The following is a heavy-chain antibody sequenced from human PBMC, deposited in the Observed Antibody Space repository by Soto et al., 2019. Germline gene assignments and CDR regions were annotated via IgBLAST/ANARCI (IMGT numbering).Heavy chain of an antibody. D-gene: IGHD3-9*01. Sequence: SVKVSCKASGFTFTSSAVQWVRQARGQRLEWIGWIVVGSGNTNYAQKFQERVTITRDMSTSTAYMELSSLRSEDTAVYYCAAGPKYYDILTGYYNDDAFDIWGQGTMVTVSS. CDR3: AAGPKYYDILTGYYNDDAFDI. CDR1: GFTFTSSA. J-gene: IGHJ3*02. CDR2: IVVGSGNT. V-gene: IGHV1-58*01.